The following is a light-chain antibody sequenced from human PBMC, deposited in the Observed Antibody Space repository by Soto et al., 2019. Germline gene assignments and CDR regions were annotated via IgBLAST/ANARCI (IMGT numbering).Light chain of an antibody. Sequence: DIQMTQSPSSLSASVGDRVTITCRASQSISSYLPWYQQKPGKAPKLLIYAASSLQSGIPSRFSGSGSGTDFTLTISSLQPEDFATYYCQQSYSTPFTFGQGTKLEIK. CDR2: AAS. CDR1: QSISSY. V-gene: IGKV1-39*01. CDR3: QQSYSTPFT. J-gene: IGKJ2*01.